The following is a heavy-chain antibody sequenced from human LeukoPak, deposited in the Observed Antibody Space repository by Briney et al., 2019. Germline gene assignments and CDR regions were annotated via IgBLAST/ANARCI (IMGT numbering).Heavy chain of an antibody. CDR2: IYYSGST. V-gene: IGHV4-59*01. CDR3: ARITTYCSGGSCYSIYYFDY. CDR1: GGSISSYY. J-gene: IGHJ4*02. Sequence: SETLSLTCTVSGGSISSYYWSWIRQPPGKGLEWIGYIYYSGSTNYNPSLKSRVTISVDTSKNQFSLKLSSVTAADTAVYYCARITTYCSGGSCYSIYYFDYWGQGTLVTVSS. D-gene: IGHD2-15*01.